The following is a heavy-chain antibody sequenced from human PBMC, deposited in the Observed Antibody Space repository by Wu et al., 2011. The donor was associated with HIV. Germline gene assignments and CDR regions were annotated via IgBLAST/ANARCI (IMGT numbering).Heavy chain of an antibody. V-gene: IGHV1-2*02. J-gene: IGHJ5*02. CDR1: GYTFTGYY. CDR2: INPNSGGT. Sequence: QVQLVQSGAEVKKPGASVKVSCKASGYTFTGYYMHWVRQAPGQGLEWMGWINPNSGGTNYAQKFQGRVTMTRDTSISTAYMELSRLRSDDTAVYYCARERVVAVAGPDWDWFDPWGQGTLVTVSS. CDR3: ARERVVAVAGPDWDWFDP. D-gene: IGHD6-19*01.